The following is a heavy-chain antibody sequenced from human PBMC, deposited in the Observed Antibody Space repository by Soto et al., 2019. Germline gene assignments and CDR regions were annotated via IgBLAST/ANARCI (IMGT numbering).Heavy chain of an antibody. J-gene: IGHJ4*02. D-gene: IGHD2-15*01. CDR3: ARLCI. CDR2: ISGGGGGT. V-gene: IGHV3-23*01. Sequence: EVQLLESGGGLVQPGGSLRLSCAASGFTFSSYAMSWVRQAPGKGLEWVSSISGGGGGTYNADSVKGRFTISRDNSKNTLYLEMDSLRAEDVAVYYCARLCIWGQGTLATVSS. CDR1: GFTFSSYA.